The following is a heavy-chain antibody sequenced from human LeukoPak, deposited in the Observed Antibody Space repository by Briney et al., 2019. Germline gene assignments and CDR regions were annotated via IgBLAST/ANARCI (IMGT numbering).Heavy chain of an antibody. CDR1: GSTFSSYG. Sequence: GRSLRLSCAASGSTFSSYGMHWVRQAPGKGLEWVAVIWYDGSNKYYADSVKGRFTISRDNSKNTLYLQMNSLRAEDTAVYYCARASIAAAGAFDYWGQGTLSPSPQ. J-gene: IGHJ4*02. V-gene: IGHV3-33*01. D-gene: IGHD6-13*01. CDR2: IWYDGSNK. CDR3: ARASIAAAGAFDY.